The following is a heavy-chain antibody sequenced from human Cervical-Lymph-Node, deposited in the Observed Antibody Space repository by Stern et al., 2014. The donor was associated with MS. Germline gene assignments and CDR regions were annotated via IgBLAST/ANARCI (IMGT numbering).Heavy chain of an antibody. CDR3: ARSRQLVILNWFDP. J-gene: IGHJ5*02. CDR2: IVPIFGTA. V-gene: IGHV1-69*06. CDR1: GGTFSSYA. Sequence: VQLVESGAEVKKPGSSVEVSCKASGGTFSSYAISWVRQAPGQGLERMGGIVPIFGTANYAQKFQGRVTITADKSTSTAYMELSSLRSEDTAVYYCARSRQLVILNWFDPWGQGTLVTVSS. D-gene: IGHD6-6*01.